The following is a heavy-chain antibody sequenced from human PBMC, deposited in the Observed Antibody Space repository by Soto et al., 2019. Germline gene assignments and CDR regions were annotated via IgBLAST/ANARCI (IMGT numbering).Heavy chain of an antibody. V-gene: IGHV3-73*01. Sequence: GGSLRLSCAASGFTFSGSAMHWVRQAAGKGLEWVGRIRSKANSYATAYGASVKGRFTISRDDSNNTAYLQMNSLKTEDTAVYYCIGYCRTTSCYASYFDYWGQGTVVTVSS. D-gene: IGHD2-2*03. CDR2: IRSKANSYAT. CDR1: GFTFSGSA. J-gene: IGHJ4*02. CDR3: IGYCRTTSCYASYFDY.